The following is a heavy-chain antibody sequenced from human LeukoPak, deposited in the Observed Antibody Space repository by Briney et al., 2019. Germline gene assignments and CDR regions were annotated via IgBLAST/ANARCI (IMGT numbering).Heavy chain of an antibody. CDR3: VRDGNRGYDMDV. J-gene: IGHJ6*02. Sequence: GGSLRLSCATSGFTLRHYQMDWVRQAPGKGLEWVSYINVVNGAIYYADSVKGRFTISGDIATNSVYLQMNSLRAEDTALYYCVRDGNRGYDMDVWGQGTAVTVSS. CDR2: INVVNGAI. CDR1: GFTLRHYQ. V-gene: IGHV3-48*01. D-gene: IGHD3-10*01.